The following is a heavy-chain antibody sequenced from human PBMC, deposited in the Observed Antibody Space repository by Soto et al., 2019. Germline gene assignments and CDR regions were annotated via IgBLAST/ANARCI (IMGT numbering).Heavy chain of an antibody. CDR2: ISYDGSNK. Sequence: GSLRLSCAASGFTFSSYAMHWVRQAPGKGLEWVAVISYDGSNKYYADSVKGRFTISRDNSKNTLYLQMNSLRVEDTAVYYCAQYFSSIIAAPGHWGQGTLVTVSS. D-gene: IGHD6-13*01. CDR3: AQYFSSIIAAPGH. V-gene: IGHV3-30-3*01. CDR1: GFTFSSYA. J-gene: IGHJ4*02.